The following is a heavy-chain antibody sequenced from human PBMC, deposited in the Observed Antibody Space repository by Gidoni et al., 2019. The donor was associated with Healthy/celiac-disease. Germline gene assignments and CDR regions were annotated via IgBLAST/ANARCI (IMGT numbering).Heavy chain of an antibody. CDR2: ISSSSSYI. CDR1: GFPFSSDS. D-gene: IGHD5-12*01. V-gene: IGHV3-21*01. CDR3: AREYSGYEDYYYYGMDV. J-gene: IGHJ6*02. Sequence: EVQLVESWGGLVKPGGSLRLSCSAPGFPFSSDSMNWVRQAPGKGLEWVASISSSSSYIYYADSGKVRFTISSDNAKHSLYLQMNSLRAEDTAVYYCAREYSGYEDYYYYGMDVWGQGTTVTVSS.